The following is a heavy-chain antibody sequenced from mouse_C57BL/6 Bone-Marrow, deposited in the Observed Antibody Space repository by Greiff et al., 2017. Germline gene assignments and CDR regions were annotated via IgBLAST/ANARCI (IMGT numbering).Heavy chain of an antibody. CDR2: IYPGSGST. J-gene: IGHJ2*01. V-gene: IGHV1-55*01. CDR3: ARRTTVVAHFDY. D-gene: IGHD1-1*01. Sequence: QVQLQQPGAELVKPGASVKMSCKASGYTFTSYWITWVKQRPGQGLEWIGDIYPGSGSTNYNEKFKSKATLTVDTSSSTAYLQLSSLTSEDSAVYYCARRTTVVAHFDYWGQGTPLTVSS. CDR1: GYTFTSYW.